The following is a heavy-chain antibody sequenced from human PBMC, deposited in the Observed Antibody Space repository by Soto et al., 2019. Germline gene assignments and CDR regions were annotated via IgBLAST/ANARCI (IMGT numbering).Heavy chain of an antibody. J-gene: IGHJ5*02. V-gene: IGHV3-15*01. CDR1: GFTVSNAW. CDR2: IKSKTDGGTT. Sequence: EVQLVESGGGLVKPGGSLRLSCAASGFTVSNAWMSWVRQAPGKGLEWVGRIKSKTDGGTTDYAAPVKGRFTISRDDSKNTLYLQMNSLKTEDTAVYYCTTDSLVLRFLEWAFDPWGQGTLVTVSS. CDR3: TTDSLVLRFLEWAFDP. D-gene: IGHD3-3*01.